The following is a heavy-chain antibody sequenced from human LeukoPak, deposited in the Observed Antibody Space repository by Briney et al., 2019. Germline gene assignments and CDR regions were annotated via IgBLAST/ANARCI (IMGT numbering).Heavy chain of an antibody. Sequence: GESLKISCKGSRYSFTSYWIGWVRQMLGKGLEWMGTIYPGDSDTRYSPSFQGQVTISADKSISTAYLQWNSLKASDTAMYYCARFVGACSGGSCYSDYWGQGTLVTVSS. V-gene: IGHV5-51*01. CDR3: ARFVGACSGGSCYSDY. CDR2: IYPGDSDT. CDR1: RYSFTSYW. J-gene: IGHJ4*02. D-gene: IGHD2-15*01.